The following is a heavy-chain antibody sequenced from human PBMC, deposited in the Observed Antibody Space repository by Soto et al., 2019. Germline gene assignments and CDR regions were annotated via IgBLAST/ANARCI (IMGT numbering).Heavy chain of an antibody. V-gene: IGHV3-30-3*01. CDR1: GFTFSSYP. J-gene: IGHJ4*02. CDR2: ISYNVSNK. Sequence: QVQLVEFGGGVAQPGRSLRLSCAASGFTFSSYPMHWVRQAPGKGLEWLAIISYNVSNKYYADSVKCRFTISRDNSKNTLYLQMNSLTPEDTAVYYCARAVGNYGDFWGQGTLVAVSS. D-gene: IGHD4-4*01. CDR3: ARAVGNYGDF.